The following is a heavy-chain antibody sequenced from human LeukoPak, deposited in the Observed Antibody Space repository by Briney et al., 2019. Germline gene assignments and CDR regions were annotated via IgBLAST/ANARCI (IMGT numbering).Heavy chain of an antibody. D-gene: IGHD1-26*01. CDR1: GFTFSYSA. J-gene: IGHJ4*02. Sequence: GGSLRLSCAASGFTFSYSAMSWVRQAPGKGLEWVSDINIGGGSTYYAGSVKGRFTISRDNSKNTLYLQMNSLRAEDTAVYYCAKQRTSGSPSCLDFWGQGTLVTVSS. CDR2: INIGGGST. V-gene: IGHV3-23*01. CDR3: AKQRTSGSPSCLDF.